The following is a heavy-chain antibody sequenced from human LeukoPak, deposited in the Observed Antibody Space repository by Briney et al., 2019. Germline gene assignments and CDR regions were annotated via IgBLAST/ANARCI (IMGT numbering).Heavy chain of an antibody. CDR3: AELGITMIGGV. J-gene: IGHJ6*04. Sequence: GSLRLSCAASGFTFNSYNMNWVRQAPGKGLEWVSSISSSSTYIYYADSVKGRFTISRDNAENSLYLQMNSLRAEDTAVYYCAELGITMIGGVWGKGTTVTISS. D-gene: IGHD3-10*02. V-gene: IGHV3-21*01. CDR2: ISSSSTYI. CDR1: GFTFNSYN.